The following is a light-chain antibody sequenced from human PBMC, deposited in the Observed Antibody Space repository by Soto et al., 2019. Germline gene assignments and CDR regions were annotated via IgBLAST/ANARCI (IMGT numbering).Light chain of an antibody. CDR3: QQRNVWPPIT. CDR1: QSIHTS. Sequence: DIVINQSPLSLPVTPGEPASISFRASQSIHTSLSWYQQKPGQPPRLVVYDSTLRANGVPDRFGGSRSGTEFTLTINNLEPEDFAVYYCQQRNVWPPITFGQGTRLEIK. V-gene: IGKV3-11*01. CDR2: DST. J-gene: IGKJ5*01.